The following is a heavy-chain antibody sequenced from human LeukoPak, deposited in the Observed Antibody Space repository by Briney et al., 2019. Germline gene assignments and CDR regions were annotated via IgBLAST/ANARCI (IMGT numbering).Heavy chain of an antibody. CDR2: IFGSGGSA. J-gene: IGHJ4*02. Sequence: GGSLRLSCAASGFTFSSYAMSWVRQAPGKGLEWVSGIFGSGGSAHYADSVKGRFTISRDNSKNTVYLEMNSLGVEDTAVYYCAKTTVGYSSGRFPGWPADYWGQGTLVTVSS. V-gene: IGHV3-23*01. CDR1: GFTFSSYA. CDR3: AKTTVGYSSGRFPGWPADY. D-gene: IGHD2-15*01.